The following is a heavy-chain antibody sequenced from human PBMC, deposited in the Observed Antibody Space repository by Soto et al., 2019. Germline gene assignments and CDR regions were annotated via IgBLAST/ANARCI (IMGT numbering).Heavy chain of an antibody. D-gene: IGHD6-13*01. V-gene: IGHV4-30-4*01. CDR1: GGSISSGDYY. Sequence: QVQLQESGPGLVKPSQTLSLTCTVSGGSISSGDYYWSWIRQPPGKGLEWIGYIYYSGSTYYNPSLNIPVTISVATSKSQFSLKLSSVTAADTAVYYCASERPAGSRLDPWGQGTLLTVSS. J-gene: IGHJ5*02. CDR2: IYYSGST. CDR3: ASERPAGSRLDP.